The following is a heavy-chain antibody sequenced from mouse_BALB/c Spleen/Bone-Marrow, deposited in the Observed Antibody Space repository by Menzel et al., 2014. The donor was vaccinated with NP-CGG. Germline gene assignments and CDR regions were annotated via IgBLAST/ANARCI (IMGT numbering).Heavy chain of an antibody. V-gene: IGHV7-1*02. D-gene: IGHD2-10*02. CDR2: SRNKAKYYTT. CDR3: ARDVGYGNYFVY. Sequence: EVKLQESGGGLVQPGDSLRLSCATSGFTFSDFYMEWVRPPPGKRLEWIAASRNKAKYYTTEYSASVKGRFIVSRDTSQSVLYLQMNALRAEDTAIYYCARDVGYGNYFVYWGQGTLVTVSA. CDR1: GFTFSDFY. J-gene: IGHJ3*01.